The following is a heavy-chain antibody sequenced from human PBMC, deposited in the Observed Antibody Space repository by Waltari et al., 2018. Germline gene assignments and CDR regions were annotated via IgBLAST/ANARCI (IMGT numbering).Heavy chain of an antibody. D-gene: IGHD2-21*01. CDR2: IHHSGST. CDR3: ARYGEVPPNYFFDY. CDR1: GESFLGYL. J-gene: IGHJ4*01. V-gene: IGHV4-34*01. Sequence: QVQLHQWGAGQLKPSETLSLTCAVSGESFLGYLWSWIRQSPGKGLEWLGAIHHSGSTNYNPALASRVSLSVDTTKKQFSLRLTSVTAADAAVYYCARYGEVPPNYFFDYWGRGTLVTVSS.